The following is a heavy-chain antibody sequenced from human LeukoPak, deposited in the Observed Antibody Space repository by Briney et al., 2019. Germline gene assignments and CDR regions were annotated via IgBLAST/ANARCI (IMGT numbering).Heavy chain of an antibody. CDR2: ISGSGGST. D-gene: IGHD3-22*01. J-gene: IGHJ5*02. Sequence: QTGGSLRLSCAASGFTFSSYAMSWVRQAPGKGLEWVSAISGSGGSTYYADSVKGRFTISRDNSKNTLYLQMNSLRAEDTAVYYCAKALSSGKPNWFDPWAREPWSPSPQ. V-gene: IGHV3-23*01. CDR3: AKALSSGKPNWFDP. CDR1: GFTFSSYA.